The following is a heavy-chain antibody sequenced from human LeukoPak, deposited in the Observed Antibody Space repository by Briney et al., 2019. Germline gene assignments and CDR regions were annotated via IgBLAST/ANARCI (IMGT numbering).Heavy chain of an antibody. Sequence: SETLPLTCTVSGGSISSGSYYWRWIRQPAGKGQEWIGRIYTGGSTNYNPSLKSRVTISVDTSNNQFSLKWSSVTASDTAVYYCAIASDGGSDAFDIWGQGTMVTVSS. CDR1: GGSISSGSYY. CDR3: AIASDGGSDAFDI. D-gene: IGHD3-16*01. CDR2: IYTGGST. J-gene: IGHJ3*02. V-gene: IGHV4-61*02.